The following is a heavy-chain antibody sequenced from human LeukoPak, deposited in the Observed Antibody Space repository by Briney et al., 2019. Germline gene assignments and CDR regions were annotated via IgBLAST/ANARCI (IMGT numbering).Heavy chain of an antibody. Sequence: ASVKVSCKVSGYTLTELSMHWVRQAPGKGLEWMGGFDPEDGETIYAQRFQGRVTMTEDTPTDTAYMELSSLRSEDTAVYYCATLMVRGVIRLNWFDPWGQGTLVTVSS. V-gene: IGHV1-24*01. CDR1: GYTLTELS. CDR3: ATLMVRGVIRLNWFDP. D-gene: IGHD3-10*01. J-gene: IGHJ5*02. CDR2: FDPEDGET.